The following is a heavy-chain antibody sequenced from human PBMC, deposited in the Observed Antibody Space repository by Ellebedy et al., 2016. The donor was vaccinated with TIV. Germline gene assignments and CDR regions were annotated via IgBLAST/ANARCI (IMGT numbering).Heavy chain of an antibody. J-gene: IGHJ4*02. D-gene: IGHD3-22*01. V-gene: IGHV1-2*02. CDR1: GYTFTGYY. Sequence: AASVKVSCKASGYTFTGYYIHWVRQAPGQGLEWMGWLNVASTDTNYAQRFRDRVTMNRDTSISTAYMDLSRLTSDDTAVYYCARSVMKVVTAAPLGYWGQGTLVTVSS. CDR3: ARSVMKVVTAAPLGY. CDR2: LNVASTDT.